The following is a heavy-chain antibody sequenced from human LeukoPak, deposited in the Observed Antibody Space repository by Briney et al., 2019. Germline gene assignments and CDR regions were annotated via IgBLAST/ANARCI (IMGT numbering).Heavy chain of an antibody. Sequence: GGSLRLSCAASGFIFSNYGMHWVRQAPGKGLEWVAVIWYDGSNKYYADSVKGRFTISRDNSKNTLYLQMNSLRAEDTAVYYCAKDRGDGYNSDAFDIWDQGTMVTVSS. CDR2: IWYDGSNK. CDR3: AKDRGDGYNSDAFDI. CDR1: GFIFSNYG. D-gene: IGHD5-24*01. V-gene: IGHV3-33*06. J-gene: IGHJ3*02.